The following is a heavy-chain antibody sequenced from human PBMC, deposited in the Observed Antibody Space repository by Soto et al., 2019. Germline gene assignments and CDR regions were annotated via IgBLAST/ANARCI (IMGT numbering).Heavy chain of an antibody. CDR3: TTDRAFTMVRGVIHNYYYGMDV. CDR1: GFTFSNAW. J-gene: IGHJ6*02. D-gene: IGHD3-10*01. CDR2: IKSKTDGGTT. Sequence: GGSLRLSCAASGFTFSNAWMNWVRQAPGKGLEWVGRIKSKTDGGTTDYAAPVKGRFTISRDDSKNTLYLQMNSLKTEDTAVYYCTTDRAFTMVRGVIHNYYYGMDVWGQGTTVTVSS. V-gene: IGHV3-15*07.